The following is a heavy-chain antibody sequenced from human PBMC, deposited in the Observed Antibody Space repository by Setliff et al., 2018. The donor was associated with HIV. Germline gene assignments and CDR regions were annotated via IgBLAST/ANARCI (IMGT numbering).Heavy chain of an antibody. J-gene: IGHJ4*02. CDR3: AKDKTGDLDY. CDR1: GYPFTDYG. D-gene: IGHD7-27*01. V-gene: IGHV1-18*01. Sequence: ASVKVSCKASGYPFTDYGIGWVRQAPGQGLEWMGWISPYKDYTAYAQTLQDRVTLTTDTSTGTAYMELTGLTSDDTAVYYCAKDKTGDLDYWGQGTLVTVSS. CDR2: ISPYKDYT.